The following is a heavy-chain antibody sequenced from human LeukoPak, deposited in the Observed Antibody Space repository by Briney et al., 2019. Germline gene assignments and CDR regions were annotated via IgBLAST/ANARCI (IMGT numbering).Heavy chain of an antibody. J-gene: IGHJ6*03. D-gene: IGHD6-6*01. Sequence: SETLSLTCAVSGGSISSNSYYWGWIRQPPGKGLEWIGSIYYSGSTYYNPSLKSRVTISVDTSKNQFSLKLSSVTAADTAVYYCARGTRIAARLYYYYYYMDVWGKGTTVTVSS. V-gene: IGHV4-39*07. CDR1: GGSISSNSYY. CDR2: IYYSGST. CDR3: ARGTRIAARLYYYYYYMDV.